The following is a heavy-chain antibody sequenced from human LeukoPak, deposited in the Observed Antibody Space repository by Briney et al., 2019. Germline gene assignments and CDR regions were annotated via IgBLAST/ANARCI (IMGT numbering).Heavy chain of an antibody. J-gene: IGHJ4*02. CDR3: AKEARSSGYSGAPRWVDY. CDR2: ISSSGSTI. Sequence: PGGSLRLSCAASGFTFSSYEMNWVRQAPGKGLEWVSYISSSGSTIYYADSVKGRFTISRDNAKNSLYLQMNSLRAEDTAVYYCAKEARSSGYSGAPRWVDYWGQGTLVTVSS. V-gene: IGHV3-48*03. D-gene: IGHD3-22*01. CDR1: GFTFSSYE.